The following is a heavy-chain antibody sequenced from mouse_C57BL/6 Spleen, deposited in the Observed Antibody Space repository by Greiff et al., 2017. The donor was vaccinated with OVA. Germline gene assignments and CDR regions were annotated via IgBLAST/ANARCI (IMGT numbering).Heavy chain of an antibody. D-gene: IGHD3-3*01. CDR1: GYTFTSYC. Sequence: VQLQQPGAELVKPGASVKVSCKASGYTFTSYCMHWVKQRPGQGLEWIGRFHPSDSDTNYNQKFKGKATLTVDKSSSTAYMELRSLTSEDSAVYYCAMDKAPFDYWGQGTPLTVSA. V-gene: IGHV1-74*01. CDR3: AMDKAPFDY. CDR2: FHPSDSDT. J-gene: IGHJ2*01.